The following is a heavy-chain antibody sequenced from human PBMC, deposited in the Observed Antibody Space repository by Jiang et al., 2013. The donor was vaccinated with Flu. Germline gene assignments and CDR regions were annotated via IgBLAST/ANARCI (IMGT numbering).Heavy chain of an antibody. J-gene: IGHJ3*01. Sequence: QSGSELKKPGASVKVSCKASGYTFTSYAMNWVRQAPGQGLEWMGWINTNTGNPTYAQGFTGRFVFSLDTSVSTAYLQISSLKAEDTAVYYCARDKSDYYDSSGYRTRDAFDSLGPRDNGHRLF. CDR1: GYTFTSYA. D-gene: IGHD3-22*01. CDR2: INTNTGNP. V-gene: IGHV7-4-1*02. CDR3: ARDKSDYYDSSGYRTRDAFDS.